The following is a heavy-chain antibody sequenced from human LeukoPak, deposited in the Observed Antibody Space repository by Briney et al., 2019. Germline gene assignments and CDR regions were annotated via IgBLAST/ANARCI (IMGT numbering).Heavy chain of an antibody. Sequence: ASVKVSCKASGYTFTDYYMHWVRQAPGQGLEWMGWINPNSGGTNFAQKFQGWVAMTRDTSISTAYMELSRLRSDDTAVYYCARDQGPTSGTYPNYFYYGMDVWGQGTTVTVSS. CDR3: ARDQGPTSGTYPNYFYYGMDV. V-gene: IGHV1-2*04. CDR2: INPNSGGT. D-gene: IGHD3-10*01. CDR1: GYTFTDYY. J-gene: IGHJ6*02.